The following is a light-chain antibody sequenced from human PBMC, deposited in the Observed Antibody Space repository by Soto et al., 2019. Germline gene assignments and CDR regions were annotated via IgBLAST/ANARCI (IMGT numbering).Light chain of an antibody. Sequence: QSVLTQPPSVSGAPGQRVTISCTGSSSNIGAGYDVHWYQQLPGTAPKLLIYGNSNRASGVPDRFSGSKSGTSASLAITGLQAEDEADYYCQSYDSSLRGLSVVFGGGTQLTVL. V-gene: IGLV1-40*01. J-gene: IGLJ2*01. CDR1: SSNIGAGYD. CDR2: GNS. CDR3: QSYDSSLRGLSVV.